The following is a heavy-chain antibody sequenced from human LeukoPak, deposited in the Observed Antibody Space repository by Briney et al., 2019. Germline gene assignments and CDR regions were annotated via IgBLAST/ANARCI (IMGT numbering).Heavy chain of an antibody. D-gene: IGHD3-10*01. CDR3: ARDSKLQGMDV. CDR2: IYYSGST. Sequence: SETLSLTCTVSGGSINSYYWSWIRQPPGKGLEWIGYIYYSGSTYYNPSLKSRVTISVDTSKNQFSLKLSSVTAADTAVYYCARDSKLQGMDVWGQGTTVTVSS. CDR1: GGSINSYY. V-gene: IGHV4-59*12. J-gene: IGHJ6*02.